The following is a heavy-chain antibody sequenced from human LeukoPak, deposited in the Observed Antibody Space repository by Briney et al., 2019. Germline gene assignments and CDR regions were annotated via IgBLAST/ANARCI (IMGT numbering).Heavy chain of an antibody. D-gene: IGHD5-24*01. J-gene: IGHJ5*02. Sequence: GGSLRLSCAASGFTFDDCAIHWVRQAPGKGLEWVSLISGDGGSTYYADSVKGRFTISRDNSKNSLYLQMNSLRTEDTALYYCAKDPATRDGHGAWFDPWGQGTLVTVSS. V-gene: IGHV3-43*02. CDR2: ISGDGGST. CDR3: AKDPATRDGHGAWFDP. CDR1: GFTFDDCA.